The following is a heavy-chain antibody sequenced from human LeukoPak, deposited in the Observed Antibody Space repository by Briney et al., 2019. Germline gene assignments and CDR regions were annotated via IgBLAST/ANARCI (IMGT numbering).Heavy chain of an antibody. CDR3: AKEGAAPGPDFDY. D-gene: IGHD6-13*01. V-gene: IGHV4-4*07. CDR1: GASIRDYY. Sequence: SETLSLTCTVSGASIRDYYWSWIRQPAGKGLEWIGRIIPSGTTNYNPSLESRATMSVETSKNQFSLKLSSVTAADAAVYYCAKEGAAPGPDFDYWGQGTLVIVSS. CDR2: IIPSGTT. J-gene: IGHJ4*02.